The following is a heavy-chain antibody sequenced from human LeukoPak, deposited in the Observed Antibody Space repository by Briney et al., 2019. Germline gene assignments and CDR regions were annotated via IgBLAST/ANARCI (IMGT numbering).Heavy chain of an antibody. J-gene: IGHJ5*02. CDR1: GYTFTSYG. Sequence: ASVKVSYKASGYTFTSYGINWVRQATGQGLEWMGWMNPNSGNTGYAQKFQGRVTMTRNTSISTAYMELSSLRSEDTAVYYCAREWHCSSTSCNNWFDPWCQGTLVTVSS. V-gene: IGHV1-8*01. CDR2: MNPNSGNT. CDR3: AREWHCSSTSCNNWFDP. D-gene: IGHD2-2*01.